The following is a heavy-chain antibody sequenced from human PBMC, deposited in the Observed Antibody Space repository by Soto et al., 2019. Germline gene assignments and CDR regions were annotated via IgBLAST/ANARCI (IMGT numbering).Heavy chain of an antibody. V-gene: IGHV4-4*02. Sequence: QVQLQESGPGLVQTSGTLSLICGVSGDAINSSHWWNWVRQPPGKGLEWIGEVYHSGTTNYNPSLKSRVTILVDKSKNQFSLKVTSVTAADTAVYYCARGANDFDYWGQGTLVTVSS. CDR1: GDAINSSHW. CDR2: VYHSGTT. CDR3: ARGANDFDY. J-gene: IGHJ4*02.